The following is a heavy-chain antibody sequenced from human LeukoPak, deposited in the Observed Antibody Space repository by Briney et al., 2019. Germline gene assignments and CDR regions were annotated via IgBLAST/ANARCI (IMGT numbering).Heavy chain of an antibody. CDR1: GGSISSYY. CDR2: IYYSGST. Sequence: SETLSLTCTVSGGSISSYYWSWIRQPPGKGLEWIGYIYYSGSTNYNPSLKSRVTISVDTSKNQFSLKLSSVTAADTAVYYCARVGSSGPTLDYWGQGTLVTVSS. D-gene: IGHD3-22*01. J-gene: IGHJ4*02. CDR3: ARVGSSGPTLDY. V-gene: IGHV4-59*01.